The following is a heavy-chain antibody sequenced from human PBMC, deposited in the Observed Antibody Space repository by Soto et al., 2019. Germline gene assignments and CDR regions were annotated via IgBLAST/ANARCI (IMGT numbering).Heavy chain of an antibody. CDR2: IQYNGYS. Sequence: QVQLQESGPGLVKPSETLSLTCTVSGGSITNYYCSWFRQPPGKGLEWIGYIQYNGYSAYNLSLKRRGTSSMDPSKTQFSLMLESVTATDTAVYYCARHGFGSLHGLVDVWGQGTTVIVSS. J-gene: IGHJ6*02. V-gene: IGHV4-59*08. CDR1: GGSITNYY. CDR3: ARHGFGSLHGLVDV. D-gene: IGHD3-10*01.